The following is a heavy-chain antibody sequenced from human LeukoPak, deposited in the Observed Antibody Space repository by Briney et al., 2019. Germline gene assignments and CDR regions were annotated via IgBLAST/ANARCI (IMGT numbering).Heavy chain of an antibody. CDR3: ARGVPPYYYYMDV. V-gene: IGHV3-74*01. Sequence: GGSLRLSCAASGFTFSSYWMHWVRQAPGKGLVCVSRINSDGSSTIYADSVKGRFTISRDNAKNTLNLKMNSPRAEDTAVYYCARGVPPYYYYMDVWGKGTTVTVSS. CDR2: INSDGSST. CDR1: GFTFSSYW. J-gene: IGHJ6*03.